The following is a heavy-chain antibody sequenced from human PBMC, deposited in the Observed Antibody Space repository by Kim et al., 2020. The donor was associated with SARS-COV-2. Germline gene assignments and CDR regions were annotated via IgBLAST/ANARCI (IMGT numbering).Heavy chain of an antibody. CDR3: ARGSFRYCSSTSCYRTPFDS. D-gene: IGHD2-2*01. V-gene: IGHV4-34*01. Sequence: SETLSLTCAVYGGSFSGYYWSWIRQPPGKGLEWIGEINHSGSTNYNPSLKSRVTISVDTSKNQFSLKLSSVTAADTAVYYCARGSFRYCSSTSCYRTPFDSWGQGTLFTVSS. J-gene: IGHJ4*02. CDR1: GGSFSGYY. CDR2: INHSGST.